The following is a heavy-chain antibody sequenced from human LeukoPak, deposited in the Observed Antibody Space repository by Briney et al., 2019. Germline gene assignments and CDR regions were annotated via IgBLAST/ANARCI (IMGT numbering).Heavy chain of an antibody. J-gene: IGHJ2*01. CDR2: IYYSGST. Sequence: SETLSLTCTVPGGSISSSSYYWGWIRQPPGKGLEWIGSIYYSGSTYYNPSLKSRVTISVDTSKNQFSLKLSSVTAADTAVYYCARLEWYFDLWGRGTLVTVSS. CDR1: GGSISSSSYY. CDR3: ARLEWYFDL. V-gene: IGHV4-39*01. D-gene: IGHD5-24*01.